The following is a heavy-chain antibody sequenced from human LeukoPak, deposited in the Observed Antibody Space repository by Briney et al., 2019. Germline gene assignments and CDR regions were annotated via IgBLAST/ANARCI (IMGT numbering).Heavy chain of an antibody. J-gene: IGHJ4*02. V-gene: IGHV4-39*01. CDR3: ARHQWPGPFDY. Sequence: SETLSLTCPVFGGLISSSSHYWGWIRQPPGEGLEWIGSIYFSGSTSYSTSLKSRVTISGDPSTNQFSLKLSSVTAADTAVYYCARHQWPGPFDYGGQGPLVTVSS. CDR1: GGLISSSSHY. D-gene: IGHD6-19*01. CDR2: IYFSGST.